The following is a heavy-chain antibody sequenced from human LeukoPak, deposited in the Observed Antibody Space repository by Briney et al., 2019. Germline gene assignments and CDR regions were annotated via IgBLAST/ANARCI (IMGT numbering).Heavy chain of an antibody. Sequence: PSETLSLTCTVSGGSISSTSYYWAWIRQPPGKGLEWIGTIYYSGSTYYSPSLKSRVSISVDTSKNQFSLKLSSVTAADTAVYYCAGLNCGGDCYSYYYYYGMDVWGQGTTVTVSS. CDR1: GGSISSTSYY. D-gene: IGHD2-21*02. CDR2: IYYSGST. J-gene: IGHJ6*02. CDR3: AGLNCGGDCYSYYYYYGMDV. V-gene: IGHV4-39*01.